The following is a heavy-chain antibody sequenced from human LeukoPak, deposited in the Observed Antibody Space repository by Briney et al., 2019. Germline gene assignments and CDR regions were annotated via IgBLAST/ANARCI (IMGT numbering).Heavy chain of an antibody. CDR1: GFTFSSYG. CDR2: INQDGTVK. Sequence: PGGSLRLSCAASGFTFSSYGMHWVRQAPGKGLEWVANINQDGTVKYYVDSVKGRFTISRDNAKNSLYLQMNSLRAEDTAVYYCARGMAVAANWFDPWGQGTLVTVSS. V-gene: IGHV3-7*05. CDR3: ARGMAVAANWFDP. D-gene: IGHD6-19*01. J-gene: IGHJ5*02.